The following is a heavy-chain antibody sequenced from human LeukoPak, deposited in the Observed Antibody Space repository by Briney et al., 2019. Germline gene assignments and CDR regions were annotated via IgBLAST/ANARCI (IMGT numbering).Heavy chain of an antibody. J-gene: IGHJ5*02. Sequence: PGGSLRLSCAASGFTFSNYWMTWVRQAPGKGLEWVANIKHDGSEDYYLDSVKGRFTISRDNAKSSMWLQMNSLRDEDTAVYYCARAHYTAASVWFDPRGQGTLVTVSS. CDR1: GFTFSNYW. V-gene: IGHV3-7*01. D-gene: IGHD6-13*01. CDR3: ARAHYTAASVWFDP. CDR2: IKHDGSED.